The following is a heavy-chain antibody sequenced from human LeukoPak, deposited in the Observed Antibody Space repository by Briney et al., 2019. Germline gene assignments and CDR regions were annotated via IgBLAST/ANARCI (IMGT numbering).Heavy chain of an antibody. CDR3: ARRFDGDYEYFDL. D-gene: IGHD4-17*01. J-gene: IGHJ2*01. CDR2: IYYSGST. CDR1: GGSISSGDYY. Sequence: NPSETLSLTCTVSGGSISSGDYYWSWIRQPPGKGLEWIGYIYYSGSTYYNPSLKSRVTISVDTSKNQFSLKLSSVTAADTAVYYCARRFDGDYEYFDLWGRGTLVTVSS. V-gene: IGHV4-30-4*01.